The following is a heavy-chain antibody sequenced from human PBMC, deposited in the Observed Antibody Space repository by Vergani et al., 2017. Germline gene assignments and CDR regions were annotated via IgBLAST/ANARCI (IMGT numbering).Heavy chain of an antibody. CDR2: IYYSGST. V-gene: IGHV4-39*01. CDR3: ARQGKSWTGFRGWFYP. Sequence: QLQLQESGPGLVKPSETLSLTCTVSGGSISSSSYYWGWIRQPPGKGLEWIGSIYYSGSTYYNPSLKTRVTISGDTSKNQFSLKLSSVTAADTAVYYCARQGKSWTGFRGWFYPWRQGTLVTVSS. J-gene: IGHJ5*02. CDR1: GGSISSSSYY. D-gene: IGHD3-10*01.